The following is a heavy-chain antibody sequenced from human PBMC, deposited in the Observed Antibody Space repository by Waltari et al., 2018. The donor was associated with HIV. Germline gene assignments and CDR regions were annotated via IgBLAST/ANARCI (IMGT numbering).Heavy chain of an antibody. J-gene: IGHJ4*02. V-gene: IGHV1-2*02. CDR2: INPNNGGT. D-gene: IGHD2-2*01. CDR1: GYTFIGYY. CDR3: ARGLVIIPAGVGDY. Sequence: QVQLVQSGAEVKKPGASVKVSCKASGYTFIGYYMHWVRQAPGQGLEWMGWINPNNGGTNYAQKFQGRVTMTRDTSINTAYMELNRLTSDDTAVYYCARGLVIIPAGVGDYWGQGTLVTVSS.